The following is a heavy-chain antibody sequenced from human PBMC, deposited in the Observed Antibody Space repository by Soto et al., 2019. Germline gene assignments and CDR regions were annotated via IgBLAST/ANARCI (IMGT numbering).Heavy chain of an antibody. J-gene: IGHJ5*02. D-gene: IGHD2-2*01. CDR1: GGSISSYY. V-gene: IGHV4-59*01. CDR3: ARDRGSLPSHLKQDNWFDP. CDR2: IYYSGST. Sequence: SETLSLTCTVSGGSISSYYWSWIRQPPGKGLEWIGYIYYSGSTNYNPSLKSRVTISVDTSKNQFSLKLSSVTAADTAVYYCARDRGSLPSHLKQDNWFDPWGQGTLVTVSS.